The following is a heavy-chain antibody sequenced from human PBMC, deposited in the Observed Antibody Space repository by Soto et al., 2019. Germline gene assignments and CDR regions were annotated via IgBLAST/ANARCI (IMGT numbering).Heavy chain of an antibody. CDR3: AMSNSNDLYYHFES. CDR2: INWNNDTI. Sequence: ESGGGSVQPGGSLRLSCVASGFRFDDYAMHWVRQRPGKGLEWVSGINWNNDTIGYDASVKGRFIVSRDNAEGSLLLQMTSLRAEYTAIYFCAMSNSNDLYYHFESWGQGTPVTVSS. CDR1: GFRFDDYA. V-gene: IGHV3-9*01. D-gene: IGHD3-10*01. J-gene: IGHJ4*02.